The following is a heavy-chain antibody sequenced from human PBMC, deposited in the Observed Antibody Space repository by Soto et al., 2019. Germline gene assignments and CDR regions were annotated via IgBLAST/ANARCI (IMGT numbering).Heavy chain of an antibody. D-gene: IGHD1-26*01. CDR3: ARGVGREDGMDV. J-gene: IGHJ6*02. Sequence: GGSLRLCCAASGVTFCSYAMHWVRQAPGKGLEWVAVISYDGSNKYYADSVKGRFTISRDNSKNTLYLQMNSLRAEDTAAYYCARGVGREDGMDVWGQGTTVTVSS. V-gene: IGHV3-30-3*01. CDR1: GVTFCSYA. CDR2: ISYDGSNK.